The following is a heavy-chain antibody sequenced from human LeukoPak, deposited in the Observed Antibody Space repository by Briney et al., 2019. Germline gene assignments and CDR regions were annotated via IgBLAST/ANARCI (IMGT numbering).Heavy chain of an antibody. CDR2: ISSSSSYI. V-gene: IGHV3-21*01. CDR3: AREDGFDY. Sequence: GGSLRLSCAASGFTFSSYSMNWVRQAPGKGMECVSSISSSSSYIYYADSVKGRFTISRDNAKNSLSLQMNSLRAEDTAVYYCAREDGFDYWGQGTLVTVSS. J-gene: IGHJ4*02. CDR1: GFTFSSYS.